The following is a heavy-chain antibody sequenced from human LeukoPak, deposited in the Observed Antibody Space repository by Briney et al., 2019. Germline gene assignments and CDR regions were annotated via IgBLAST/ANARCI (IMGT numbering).Heavy chain of an antibody. Sequence: PSETLSLTCTVSYGSISSYYWSWIRQPPGEGLEWFGYISYSGSTNYNPSLENRVTISVDTSKSQFSLKLTSVTAADTAVYYCARRGTGATGPFDYWGQGTLVTVSS. V-gene: IGHV4-59*08. D-gene: IGHD5-12*01. CDR1: YGSISSYY. J-gene: IGHJ4*02. CDR3: ARRGTGATGPFDY. CDR2: ISYSGST.